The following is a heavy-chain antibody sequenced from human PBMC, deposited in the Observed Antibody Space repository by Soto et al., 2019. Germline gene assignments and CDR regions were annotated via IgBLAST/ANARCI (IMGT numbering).Heavy chain of an antibody. CDR3: ARGSSSWYNYFDY. V-gene: IGHV3-33*01. CDR2: IWYDGSNK. Sequence: GGSLRLSCAASGFTFSSYGMHWVRQAPGKGLEWVAVIWYDGSNKYYADSVKGRFPISRDNSKNTLYLQMNSLRAEDTAVYYCARGSSSWYNYFDYWGQGTLVTVSS. J-gene: IGHJ4*02. D-gene: IGHD6-13*01. CDR1: GFTFSSYG.